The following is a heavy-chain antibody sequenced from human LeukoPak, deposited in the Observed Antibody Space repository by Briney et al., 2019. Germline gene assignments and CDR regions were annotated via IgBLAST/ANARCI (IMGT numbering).Heavy chain of an antibody. CDR2: ISAYNGNT. Sequence: ASVKVSCKASGYTFTSYGISWVRQAPGQGLEWMGWISAYNGNTNYAQKLQGRVTMTTDTSTSTAYMELRSLRSDDTAVYYCARDVHDYYDSSGYYRYWGQGTLVTVSS. J-gene: IGHJ4*02. V-gene: IGHV1-18*01. D-gene: IGHD3-22*01. CDR1: GYTFTSYG. CDR3: ARDVHDYYDSSGYYRY.